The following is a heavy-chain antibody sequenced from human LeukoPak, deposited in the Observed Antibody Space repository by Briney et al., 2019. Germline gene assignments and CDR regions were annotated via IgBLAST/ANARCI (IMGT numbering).Heavy chain of an antibody. D-gene: IGHD6-19*01. Sequence: PSETLSLTCTVSGGSISSSSYYWGWIRQPPGKGLEWIGSIYYSGSTYYNPSLKSRVTISVDTSKNQFSLKLSSVTAADTAVYYCARQKGYSSGWYFDYWGQGTLVTVSS. CDR2: IYYSGST. J-gene: IGHJ4*02. CDR3: ARQKGYSSGWYFDY. V-gene: IGHV4-39*01. CDR1: GGSISSSSYY.